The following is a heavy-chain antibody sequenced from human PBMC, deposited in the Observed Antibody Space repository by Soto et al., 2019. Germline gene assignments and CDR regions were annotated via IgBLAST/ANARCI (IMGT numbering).Heavy chain of an antibody. V-gene: IGHV4-34*01. Sequence: SETLSLTCAVYGGSFSGYYWSWIRQPPGKGLEWIGEINHSGSTNYNPSLKSRVTISVDMSKNQFSLKLSSVTAADTAVYYCARGGQQQLVRLVWFDPWGQGTLVTVSS. CDR2: INHSGST. CDR1: GGSFSGYY. D-gene: IGHD6-13*01. J-gene: IGHJ5*02. CDR3: ARGGQQQLVRLVWFDP.